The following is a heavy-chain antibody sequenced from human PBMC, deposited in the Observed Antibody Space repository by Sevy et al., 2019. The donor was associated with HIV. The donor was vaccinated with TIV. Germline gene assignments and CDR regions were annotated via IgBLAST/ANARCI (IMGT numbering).Heavy chain of an antibody. CDR2: FSFGCGRI. D-gene: IGHD3-16*01. V-gene: IGHV3-23*01. CDR1: GFTFAKYS. Sequence: GGSLRLSCAASGFTFAKYSMSWVRQAPGKGLEWVSTFSFGCGRINYADSVKGRFTISRDDSKNTLFLQMNSLRAEDTGTYFCAGEGGTQPHDYWGQGTLVTVSS. J-gene: IGHJ4*02. CDR3: AGEGGTQPHDY.